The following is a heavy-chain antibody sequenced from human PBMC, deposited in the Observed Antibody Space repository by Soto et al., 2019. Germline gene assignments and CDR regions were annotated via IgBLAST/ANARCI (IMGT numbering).Heavy chain of an antibody. D-gene: IGHD3-9*01. J-gene: IGHJ4*02. CDR3: ASGAHYIWNG. CDR1: GDFLDDSRW. V-gene: IGHV4-4*02. CDR2: IHHTGIT. Sequence: QVLLQESGPGLVSPSGTLSLTCTVSGDFLDDSRWWSWVRQPPGKGLEWIGEIHHTGITNYIPSLRRRVTMSVDKNKNQVSREVYSVTVADTAVYDCASGAHYIWNGWGQGTLVTVSS.